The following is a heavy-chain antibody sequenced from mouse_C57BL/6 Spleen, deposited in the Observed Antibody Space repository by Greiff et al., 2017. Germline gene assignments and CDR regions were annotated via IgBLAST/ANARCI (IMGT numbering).Heavy chain of an antibody. CDR3: ARRVPDYYAMDY. CDR1: GFTFSSYG. CDR2: ISSGGSYT. J-gene: IGHJ4*01. Sequence: EVKVVESGGDLVKPGGSLKLSCAASGFTFSSYGMSWVRQTPDKRLEWVATISSGGSYTYYPDSVKGRFTISRDNAKNTLYLQMSSLKSEDTAMYYCARRVPDYYAMDYWGQGTSVTVSS. V-gene: IGHV5-6*02.